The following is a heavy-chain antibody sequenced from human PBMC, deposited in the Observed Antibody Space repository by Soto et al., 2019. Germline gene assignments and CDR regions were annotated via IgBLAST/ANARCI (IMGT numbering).Heavy chain of an antibody. CDR1: GGSISSYY. CDR3: ARESLRRGYSRDHFDY. D-gene: IGHD3-22*01. Sequence: SETLSLTCTVSGGSISSYYWSWIRQPPGKGLEWIGYIYYSGSTNYNPSLKSRVTISVDTSKNQFSLKLSSVTAADTAVYYCARESLRRGYSRDHFDYWGQGTLVTVSS. CDR2: IYYSGST. J-gene: IGHJ4*02. V-gene: IGHV4-59*01.